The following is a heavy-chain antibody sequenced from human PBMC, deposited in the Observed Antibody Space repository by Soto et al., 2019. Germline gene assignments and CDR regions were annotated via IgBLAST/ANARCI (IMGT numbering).Heavy chain of an antibody. CDR1: GFTFSSYS. Sequence: EVQLVESGGGLVKPGGSLRLSCAASGFTFSSYSMNWVRQAPGKGLEWVSSISSSSGYIYYADSVKGRFTISRDNAKNALCLQMNGRRAEDTAVYYCARVKLGYCISTRCYHAYWGQGTLVTVSS. J-gene: IGHJ4*02. V-gene: IGHV3-21*01. D-gene: IGHD2-2*01. CDR2: ISSSSGYI. CDR3: ARVKLGYCISTRCYHAY.